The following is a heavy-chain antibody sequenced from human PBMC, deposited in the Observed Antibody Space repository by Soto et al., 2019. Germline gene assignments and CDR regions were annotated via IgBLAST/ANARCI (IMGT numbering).Heavy chain of an antibody. CDR3: ARAHCGGDCYSGVDY. CDR2: INPNSGGT. Sequence: QVQLVQSGAEVKKPGASVKVSCKASGYTFTGYYMHWVRQAPGQGLEWMGWINPNSGGTNYAQKFQGWVTMTRDTSISTAYMELSRLRSDDTAEYYCARAHCGGDCYSGVDYWGQGTLVTVSS. V-gene: IGHV1-2*04. D-gene: IGHD2-21*02. CDR1: GYTFTGYY. J-gene: IGHJ4*02.